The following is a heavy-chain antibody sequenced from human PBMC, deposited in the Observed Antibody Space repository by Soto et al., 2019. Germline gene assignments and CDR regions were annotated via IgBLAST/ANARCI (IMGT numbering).Heavy chain of an antibody. CDR3: AKGFCSSTRCLTYSYMDV. CDR1: GFSFDEYA. V-gene: IGHV3-9*01. J-gene: IGHJ6*03. D-gene: IGHD2-2*01. Sequence: ESGGGLVQPGRSLRLSCAASGFSFDEYAMHWVRQAPGKGLEWVSGISWNSGTMGYGDSEKGRFTISRDNAKNSLYLQMNSLRAEDTALYYCAKGFCSSTRCLTYSYMDVWGKGTTVTVSS. CDR2: ISWNSGTM.